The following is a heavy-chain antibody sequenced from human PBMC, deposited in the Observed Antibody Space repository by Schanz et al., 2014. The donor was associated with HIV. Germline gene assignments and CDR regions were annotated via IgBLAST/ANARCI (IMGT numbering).Heavy chain of an antibody. CDR2: ISYDGSDI. D-gene: IGHD2-15*01. Sequence: QVQLVESGGGLVQPGGSLRLSCAASGFTFKNYAMSWVRQPPGKGLEWMADISYDGSDINYADSVKGRFTISRDNSRDTLYLQMNSLRAEDTAVYYCAKSSRIYMAIVVEWGQGTLVTVSS. CDR3: AKSSRIYMAIVVE. J-gene: IGHJ4*02. CDR1: GFTFKNYA. V-gene: IGHV3-30*18.